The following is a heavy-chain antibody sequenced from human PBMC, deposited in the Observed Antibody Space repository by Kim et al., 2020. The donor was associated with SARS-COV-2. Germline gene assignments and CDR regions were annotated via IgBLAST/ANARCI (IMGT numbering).Heavy chain of an antibody. CDR3: AKEGYSSSWYYFDY. CDR1: GFTFSSYG. J-gene: IGHJ4*02. V-gene: IGHV3-30*18. CDR2: ISYDGSNK. Sequence: GGSLRLSCAASGFTFSSYGMHWVRQAPGKGLEWVAVISYDGSNKYYADSVKGRFTISRDNSKNTLYLQMNSLRAEDTAVYYCAKEGYSSSWYYFDYWGQG. D-gene: IGHD6-13*01.